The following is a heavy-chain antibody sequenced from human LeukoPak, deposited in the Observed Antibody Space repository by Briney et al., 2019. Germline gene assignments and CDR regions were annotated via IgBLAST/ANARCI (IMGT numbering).Heavy chain of an antibody. CDR1: GYTCTSYY. Sequence: ASVKVSCKASGYTCTSYYMQWERQAPEQGLEWMGIINPSGGSTSYAQKFQGRVTMTRDTSTSTVYMELSSLRSEDTAVYYCARNFGAEQQLPYEWGQGTLVTVSS. CDR2: INPSGGST. CDR3: ARNFGAEQQLPYE. D-gene: IGHD6-13*01. V-gene: IGHV1-46*01. J-gene: IGHJ4*02.